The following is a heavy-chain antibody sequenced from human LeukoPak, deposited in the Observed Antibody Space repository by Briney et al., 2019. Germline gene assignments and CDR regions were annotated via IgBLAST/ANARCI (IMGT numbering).Heavy chain of an antibody. CDR1: GYTFTSYY. CDR2: ISAYNGNT. CDR3: AREEAQQWLVQTHRFDY. D-gene: IGHD6-19*01. V-gene: IGHV1-18*04. J-gene: IGHJ4*02. Sequence: GASVKVSCKASGYTFTSYYMHWVRQAPGQGLEWMGWISAYNGNTNYAQKLQGRVTMTTDTSTSTAYMELSRLRSDDTAVYYCAREEAQQWLVQTHRFDYWGQGTLVTVSS.